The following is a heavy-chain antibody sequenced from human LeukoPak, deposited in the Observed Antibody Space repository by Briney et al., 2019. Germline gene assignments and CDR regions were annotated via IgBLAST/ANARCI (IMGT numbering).Heavy chain of an antibody. Sequence: SETLSLTCTVSGGSISSGSYYWSWIRQPAGKGLEWIGRIYTSGSTNYNPSLKSRVTISVDTSTNQFSLKLSSVTAADTAVYYCASAPAMPRFDPWGQGTLVTVSS. CDR2: IYTSGST. CDR1: GGSISSGSYY. V-gene: IGHV4-61*02. CDR3: ASAPAMPRFDP. J-gene: IGHJ5*02. D-gene: IGHD2-2*01.